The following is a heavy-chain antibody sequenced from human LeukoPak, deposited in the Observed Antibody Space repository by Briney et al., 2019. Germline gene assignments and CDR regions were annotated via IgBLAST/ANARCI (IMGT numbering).Heavy chain of an antibody. CDR3: ARVKWLAFDY. Sequence: QPGGSLRLSCAASGFTFTGYWMSWVRQAPGKGLEWVANIKQDGSERYYVDSVKGRFTISRDNAKNSLYLQMNSLRAEDTAVYYRARVKWLAFDYWGQGTLVTVSS. CDR2: IKQDGSER. D-gene: IGHD6-19*01. CDR1: GFTFTGYW. J-gene: IGHJ4*02. V-gene: IGHV3-7*05.